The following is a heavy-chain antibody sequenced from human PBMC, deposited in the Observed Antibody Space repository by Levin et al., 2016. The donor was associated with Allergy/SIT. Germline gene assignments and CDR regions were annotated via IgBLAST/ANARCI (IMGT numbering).Heavy chain of an antibody. CDR3: ARDLYYYDSSGYYRFDY. J-gene: IGHJ4*02. CDR2: ISSSGSTI. Sequence: LSLTCAASGFTFSDYYMSWIRQAPGKGLEWVSYISSSGSTIYYADSVKGRFTISRDNAKNSLYLQMNSLRAEDTAVYYCARDLYYYDSSGYYRFDYWGQGTLVTVSS. D-gene: IGHD3-22*01. V-gene: IGHV3-11*01. CDR1: GFTFSDYY.